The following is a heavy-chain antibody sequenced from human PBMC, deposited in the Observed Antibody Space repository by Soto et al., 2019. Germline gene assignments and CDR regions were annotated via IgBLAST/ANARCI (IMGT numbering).Heavy chain of an antibody. CDR3: ANDGGRHSGGRDF. V-gene: IGHV1-69*01. J-gene: IGHJ4*02. Sequence: QVQLVQSGAEVKKPGSSVKVSCKASGGTFSSYSINWVRQAPGQGLEWMGEIIPIFGTANYAQKFQGRVTITADETTSTTYMDLSSLGSEGSAVYYCANDGGRHSGGRDFCGQGSLATVSS. CDR1: GGTFSSYS. CDR2: IIPIFGTA. D-gene: IGHD3-16*01.